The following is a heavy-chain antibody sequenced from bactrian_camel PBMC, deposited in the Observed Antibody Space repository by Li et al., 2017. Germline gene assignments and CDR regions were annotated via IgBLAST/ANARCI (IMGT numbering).Heavy chain of an antibody. D-gene: IGHD8*01. Sequence: HVQLVESGGGSVLAGGSLRLSCAATYYVYTHYCLYWFRQAPGQQREGVASIYTGAGRTYYLDSVKGRFTISKEYYNNTLYLQMNRLKPEDTAMYYCAAQIGPGGYCSDFSAYDHSGQGTQVTVS. J-gene: IGHJ4*01. V-gene: IGHV3S1*01. CDR1: YYVYTHYC. CDR3: AAQIGPGGYCSDFSAYDH. CDR2: IYTGAGRT.